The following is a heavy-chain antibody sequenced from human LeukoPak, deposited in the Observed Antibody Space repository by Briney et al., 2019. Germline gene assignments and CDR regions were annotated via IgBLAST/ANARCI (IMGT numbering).Heavy chain of an antibody. Sequence: PSETLSLTCNVSGASISNYYWSWIRQSPGKGLEWIGFIYYSGSTNYNPSLESRVTISFGTSRNYFSLKLSSVTAADTAVYYCARGGDYAVPDFDYWGQGTLVTVSS. CDR2: IYYSGST. D-gene: IGHD4-17*01. CDR1: GASISNYY. J-gene: IGHJ4*02. V-gene: IGHV4-59*01. CDR3: ARGGDYAVPDFDY.